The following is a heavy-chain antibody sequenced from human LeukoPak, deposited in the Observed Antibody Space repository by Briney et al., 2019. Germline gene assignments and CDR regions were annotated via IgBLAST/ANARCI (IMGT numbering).Heavy chain of an antibody. V-gene: IGHV1-2*02. J-gene: IGHJ4*02. CDR2: INPNSGGT. CDR1: GYTFTGYY. Sequence: ASVKVSCKASGYTFTGYYMHWVRQAPGQGLEWMGWINPNSGGTNYAQKFQGRVTMTRDTSISTAYMELSRLRSDDTAVYYCAREEEYSSSYYFDYWGQGTLDTVSS. CDR3: AREEEYSSSYYFDY. D-gene: IGHD6-6*01.